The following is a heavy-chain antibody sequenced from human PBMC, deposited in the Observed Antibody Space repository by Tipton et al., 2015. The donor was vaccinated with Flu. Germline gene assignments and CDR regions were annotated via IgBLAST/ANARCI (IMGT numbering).Heavy chain of an antibody. CDR2: IYYSGST. Sequence: LRLSCTVSGGSIISGSHYWSWIRQPAGKGLEWIGSIYYSGSTYYNPSLKSRVTISVDTSKNQFSLKLSSVTAADTAVYYCARQGYLYYFDYWGQGTLVTVSS. D-gene: IGHD1-1*01. V-gene: IGHV4-39*01. CDR1: GGSIISGSHY. CDR3: ARQGYLYYFDY. J-gene: IGHJ4*02.